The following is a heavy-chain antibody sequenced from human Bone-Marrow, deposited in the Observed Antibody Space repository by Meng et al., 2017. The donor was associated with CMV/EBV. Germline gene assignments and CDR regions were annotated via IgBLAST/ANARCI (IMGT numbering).Heavy chain of an antibody. CDR2: IYYSGST. D-gene: IGHD2-2*01. J-gene: IGHJ6*02. CDR3: ARSRPRHCSSISWKRGGDV. V-gene: IGHV4-59*02. Sequence: LRLSCAAPGFTVSSNEMSWIRQPPGKGLEWIGYIYYSGSTNYNPSLKSRVTISVDTSKNQFSLKLSSVTAADTAVYYCARSRPRHCSSISWKRGGDVWGQGTTVTVSS. CDR1: GFTVSSNE.